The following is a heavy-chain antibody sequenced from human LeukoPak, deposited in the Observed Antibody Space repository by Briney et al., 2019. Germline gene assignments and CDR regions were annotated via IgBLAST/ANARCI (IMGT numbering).Heavy chain of an antibody. CDR1: GGSISSYY. CDR2: IYSSGST. Sequence: SETLSLTCTVSGGSISSYYWSWIRQPPGKGLEWIGYIYSSGSTSYNPSLKSRVTISVDTSKNQFSLKLSSATAADTAVYFCARSGYSGYDWEDYWGQGTLVTVSS. D-gene: IGHD5-12*01. J-gene: IGHJ4*02. V-gene: IGHV4-59*01. CDR3: ARSGYSGYDWEDY.